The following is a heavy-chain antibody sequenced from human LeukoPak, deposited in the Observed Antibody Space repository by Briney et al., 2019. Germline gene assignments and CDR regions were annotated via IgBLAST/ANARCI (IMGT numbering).Heavy chain of an antibody. V-gene: IGHV3-43D*03. Sequence: PGGSLRLSCAASGFTFDDYAMHWVRQAPGKGLEWVSLISWDGGSTYYADSVKGRFTISRDNSKNSLYLQMNSLRAEDTALYYCARDPHWRAYDSGSYPYYFDYWGQGTLVTVSS. CDR3: ARDPHWRAYDSGSYPYYFDY. J-gene: IGHJ4*02. CDR1: GFTFDDYA. CDR2: ISWDGGST. D-gene: IGHD1-26*01.